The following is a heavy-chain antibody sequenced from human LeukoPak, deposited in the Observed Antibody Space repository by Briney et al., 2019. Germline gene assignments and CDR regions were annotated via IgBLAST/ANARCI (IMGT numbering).Heavy chain of an antibody. D-gene: IGHD1-26*01. Sequence: SETLSLTCTVSGGSISSSSYYWSWIRQPPGKRLEWIAYIYYSGSTNYNPSLKSRVTISVDTSKNQFSLKLSSVTAADTAIYYCTRMTVGATYFDYWGQGTLLTVSS. CDR2: IYYSGST. CDR3: TRMTVGATYFDY. J-gene: IGHJ4*02. V-gene: IGHV4-61*01. CDR1: GGSISSSSYY.